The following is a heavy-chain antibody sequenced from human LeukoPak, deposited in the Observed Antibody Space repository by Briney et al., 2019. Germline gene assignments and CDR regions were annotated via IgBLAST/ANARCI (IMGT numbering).Heavy chain of an antibody. Sequence: GASVKVSCKASGGPFNSYAISWVRQAPGQGLEWMGGIIPVFGTTNYAQNFQGRVTMTADESTSTAYMELSSLRSEDTAVYYCARIAAGYSGYDGGDYWGQGTLVTVSS. CDR2: IIPVFGTT. CDR3: ARIAAGYSGYDGGDY. CDR1: GGPFNSYA. J-gene: IGHJ4*02. D-gene: IGHD5-12*01. V-gene: IGHV1-69*13.